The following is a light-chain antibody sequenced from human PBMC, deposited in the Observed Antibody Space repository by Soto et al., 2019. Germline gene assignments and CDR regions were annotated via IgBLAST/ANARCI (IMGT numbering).Light chain of an antibody. V-gene: IGKV3D-15*01. CDR3: QQYDDWLRLT. CDR2: GAS. Sequence: SVCRIISQSVNIYLAWYQQKPGQAPRLLIFGASYRATGIPARFSGSGSGTEFNLTISSLHSEDVAVYFCQQYDDWLRLTFGGGTKVDIK. CDR1: QSVNIY. J-gene: IGKJ4*01.